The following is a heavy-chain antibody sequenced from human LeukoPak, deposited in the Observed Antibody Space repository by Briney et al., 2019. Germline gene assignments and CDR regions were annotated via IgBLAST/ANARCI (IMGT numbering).Heavy chain of an antibody. Sequence: SETLSLTCTVSGGSISSYYWSWIRQPPGKGLEWIGYIYYSGSTNYNPSLKSRVTMSVDTSKNQFSLKLSSVTAADTAVYYCARRPSWSAYLDYWGQGTLVTVSS. D-gene: IGHD6-13*01. J-gene: IGHJ4*02. CDR1: GGSISSYY. CDR3: ARRPSWSAYLDY. CDR2: IYYSGST. V-gene: IGHV4-59*08.